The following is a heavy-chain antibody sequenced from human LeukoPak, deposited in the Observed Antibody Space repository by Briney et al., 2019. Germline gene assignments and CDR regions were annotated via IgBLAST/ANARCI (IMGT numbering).Heavy chain of an antibody. D-gene: IGHD6-19*01. CDR3: ARGWQWLVHIY. J-gene: IGHJ4*02. CDR1: GFTFSSYE. CDR2: ISSSGSTI. V-gene: IGHV3-48*03. Sequence: GGSLRLSCAASGFTFSSYEMNWVRQAPGKGLEWVSYISSSGSTIYYADSVKGRFTISRDNAENSLYLQMNSLRAEDTAVYYCARGWQWLVHIYWGQGTLVTVSS.